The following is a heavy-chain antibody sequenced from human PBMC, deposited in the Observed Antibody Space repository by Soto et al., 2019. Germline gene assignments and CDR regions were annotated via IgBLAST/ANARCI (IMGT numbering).Heavy chain of an antibody. J-gene: IGHJ5*02. CDR3: ARVSTWWFDP. V-gene: IGHV3-48*03. CDR2: ISGSGSTT. CDR1: AFTFTNYE. Sequence: GGSLRLSCAASAFTFTNYEMNWVRQAPGKGLEWVSYISGSGSTTYYADSVKGRFTISRDNAKKSLFPQMNRLRAEDTAVYYCARVSTWWFDPWGQGTLVTVSS.